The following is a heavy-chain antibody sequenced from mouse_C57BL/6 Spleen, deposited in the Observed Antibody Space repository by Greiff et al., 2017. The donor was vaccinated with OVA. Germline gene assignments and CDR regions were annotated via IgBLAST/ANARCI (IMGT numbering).Heavy chain of an antibody. CDR2: IYPRSGNT. J-gene: IGHJ1*03. D-gene: IGHD1-1*01. CDR1: GYTFTSYG. CDR3: ARLTTVETPGYFDV. V-gene: IGHV1-81*01. Sequence: QVQLKESGAELARPGASVKLSCKASGYTFTSYGISWVKQRTGQGPEWIGEIYPRSGNTYYNEKFKGKATLTADKSSSTAYMELRSLTSEDSAVYFCARLTTVETPGYFDVWGTGTTVTVSS.